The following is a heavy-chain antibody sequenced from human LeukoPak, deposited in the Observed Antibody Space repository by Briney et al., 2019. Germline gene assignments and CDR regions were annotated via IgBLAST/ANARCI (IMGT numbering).Heavy chain of an antibody. CDR1: GYTFTSYG. CDR2: ISAYNGNT. J-gene: IGHJ5*02. CDR3: ATDLSIAVAGGTGWFDP. V-gene: IGHV1-18*01. D-gene: IGHD6-19*01. Sequence: ASVKVSCKASGYTFTSYGISWVRQAPGQGLEWMGWISAYNGNTNYAQKFQGRVTMTEDTSTDTAYMELSSLRSEDTAVYYCATDLSIAVAGGTGWFDPWGQGTLVTVSS.